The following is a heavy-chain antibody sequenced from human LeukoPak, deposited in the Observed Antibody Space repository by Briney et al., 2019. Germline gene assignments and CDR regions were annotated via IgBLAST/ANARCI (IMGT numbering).Heavy chain of an antibody. J-gene: IGHJ4*02. CDR2: TYYRSKWYN. Sequence: SQTLSLTCAISGDSVSSNSAAWNWIRQSTSRGLEWLGRTYYRSKWYNDYAVSVKSRITINPDTSKNQFSLQLNSVTPEDTAVYYCARAEYSGYDHPFDYWGRGTLVTVSS. D-gene: IGHD5-12*01. CDR1: GDSVSSNSAA. CDR3: ARAEYSGYDHPFDY. V-gene: IGHV6-1*01.